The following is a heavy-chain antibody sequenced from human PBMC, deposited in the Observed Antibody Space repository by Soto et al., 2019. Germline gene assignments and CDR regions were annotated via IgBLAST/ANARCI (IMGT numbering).Heavy chain of an antibody. CDR3: NTDLEYGDYGYLFDY. CDR2: IKSKTDGGTT. V-gene: IGHV3-15*01. CDR1: GFTFSNAW. D-gene: IGHD4-17*01. Sequence: PGGSLRLSCAASGFTFSNAWMSWVRQAPGKGLEWVGRIKSKTDGGTTDYAAPVKGRFTISRDDSKNTLYLQMNSLKTEDTAVYYCNTDLEYGDYGYLFDYCGQGPLVTVSS. J-gene: IGHJ4*02.